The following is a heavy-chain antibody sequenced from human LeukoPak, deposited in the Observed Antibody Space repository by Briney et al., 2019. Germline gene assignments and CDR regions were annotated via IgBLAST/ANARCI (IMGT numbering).Heavy chain of an antibody. CDR2: IKSKTNGGTI. CDR3: TWVGARYYFDY. V-gene: IGHV3-15*01. J-gene: IGHJ4*02. D-gene: IGHD1-26*01. CDR1: GFTFNHAW. Sequence: GGSLRLSCAASGFTFNHAWMSWVRQAPGKGLEWVGRIKSKTNGGTIDYAAPVKGRFTISRDDSKNTLYLQMNSLKTEDTAVYYCTWVGARYYFDYWGQGTLVTVSS.